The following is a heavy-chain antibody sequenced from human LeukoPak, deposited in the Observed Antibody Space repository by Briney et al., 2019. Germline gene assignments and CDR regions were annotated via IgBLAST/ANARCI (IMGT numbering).Heavy chain of an antibody. CDR3: AKVAQPIGGEVRGTYFDA. Sequence: ASVKVSCKASGNTFTSFGITWIRQAPGQGLEWMGWISAYNGDTSYSQKVQGRVTMTTDTSTDTAYMELRSLRSDDTAVYFCAKVAQPIGGEVRGTYFDAWGQGTLVTVSS. CDR1: GNTFTSFG. J-gene: IGHJ4*02. V-gene: IGHV1-18*01. CDR2: ISAYNGDT. D-gene: IGHD3-10*01.